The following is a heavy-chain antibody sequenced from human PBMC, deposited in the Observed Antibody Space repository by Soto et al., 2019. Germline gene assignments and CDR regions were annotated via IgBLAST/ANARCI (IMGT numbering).Heavy chain of an antibody. J-gene: IGHJ4*02. CDR1: GGTFSTYT. V-gene: IGHV1-69*01. Sequence: QVQLVQSGAEVKKPGSSVKVSCKASGGTFSTYTISWVRQAPGQGLEWMGGIIPIFGPADYAQKFQGRVTITADESTSTAYLELSSLRSEDTAVYYCARVAGRGYYYAYWCQGTLVTVSS. CDR2: IIPIFGPA. CDR3: ARVAGRGYYYAY. D-gene: IGHD3-22*01.